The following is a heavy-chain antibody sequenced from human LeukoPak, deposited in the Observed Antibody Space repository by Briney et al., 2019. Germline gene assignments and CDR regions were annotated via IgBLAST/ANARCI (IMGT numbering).Heavy chain of an antibody. CDR2: IYSGGST. J-gene: IGHJ5*02. Sequence: GGSPRLSCAASGFTVSSNYMSWVRQAPGKGLEWVSVIYSGGSTYYADSVKGRFTISRDNSKNTLYLQMNSLRAEDTAVYYCARDPVNYYDSSGYYLWGQGTLVTVSS. CDR1: GFTVSSNY. V-gene: IGHV3-66*02. CDR3: ARDPVNYYDSSGYYL. D-gene: IGHD3-22*01.